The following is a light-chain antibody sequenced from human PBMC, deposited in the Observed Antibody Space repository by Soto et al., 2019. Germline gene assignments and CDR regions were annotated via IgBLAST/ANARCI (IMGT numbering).Light chain of an antibody. Sequence: DIVMTQSPLSLPVTPGEPASISCSSSQSLLQSNGYNYLDWYLQNPGQSPQLLIYFGSYRASGVPDRFSGSGSGTDLTLKIRRVAAEDVGVYYCMQSQQSPPTFGHGTKVEI. J-gene: IGKJ1*01. CDR3: MQSQQSPPT. V-gene: IGKV2-28*01. CDR1: QSLLQSNGYNY. CDR2: FGS.